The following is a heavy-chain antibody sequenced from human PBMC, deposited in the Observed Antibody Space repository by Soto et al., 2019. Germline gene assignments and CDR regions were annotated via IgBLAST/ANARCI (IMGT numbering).Heavy chain of an antibody. D-gene: IGHD3-10*01. Sequence: QVQLVESGGGVVQPGRSLRLSCAASGFTFSSYAMHWVRQAPGKGLEWVAVISYDGSNKYYADSVKGRFTISRDNSKNTLYLQMNSLRAEDTAVYYCARDLVLGAVVTIVFDYWGQGTLVTVSS. CDR3: ARDLVLGAVVTIVFDY. J-gene: IGHJ4*02. V-gene: IGHV3-30-3*01. CDR2: ISYDGSNK. CDR1: GFTFSSYA.